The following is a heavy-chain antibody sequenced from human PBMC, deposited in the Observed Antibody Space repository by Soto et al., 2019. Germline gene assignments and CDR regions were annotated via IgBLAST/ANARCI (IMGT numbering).Heavy chain of an antibody. Sequence: GASVKVSCKTSGYTFSAYDIYWVRQAPGQGLEWMGWIRAYNGDTNYAQKFQTRATMTTDKSTDTAYMDLRSLTSDDTAIYYCARAGAAPYYYYGLDVWGQGTTVTVSS. CDR3: ARAGAAPYYYYGLDV. CDR2: IRAYNGDT. CDR1: GYTFSAYD. V-gene: IGHV1-18*01. J-gene: IGHJ6*02. D-gene: IGHD3-10*01.